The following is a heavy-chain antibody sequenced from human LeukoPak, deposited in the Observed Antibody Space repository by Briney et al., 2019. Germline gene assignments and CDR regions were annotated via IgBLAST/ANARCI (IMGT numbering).Heavy chain of an antibody. D-gene: IGHD3-22*01. Sequence: SETLSLTCTVSGGSISSYYWSWIRQPAGKGLEWIGRIYTSGSTNYNPSLKSRVTMSVDTSKNQFSLKLSSVTAADTAVYYCAREGGYYYDSSGYYYRYYFDYWGQGTLVTVSS. J-gene: IGHJ4*02. CDR3: AREGGYYYDSSGYYYRYYFDY. V-gene: IGHV4-4*07. CDR2: IYTSGST. CDR1: GGSISSYY.